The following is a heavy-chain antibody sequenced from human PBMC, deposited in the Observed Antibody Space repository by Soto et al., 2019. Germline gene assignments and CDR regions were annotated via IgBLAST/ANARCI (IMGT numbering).Heavy chain of an antibody. J-gene: IGHJ3*02. Sequence: GGSLRLSCAASGFTVSSNYMSWVRQAPGKGLEWVSVIYSGGSTYYADSVKGRFTISRDNSKNTLYLQMNSLRAEDTAVYYCARDTSVRESFDAFDIWGQGTMVTVSS. CDR2: IYSGGST. CDR1: GFTVSSNY. CDR3: ARDTSVRESFDAFDI. V-gene: IGHV3-66*01. D-gene: IGHD3-10*01.